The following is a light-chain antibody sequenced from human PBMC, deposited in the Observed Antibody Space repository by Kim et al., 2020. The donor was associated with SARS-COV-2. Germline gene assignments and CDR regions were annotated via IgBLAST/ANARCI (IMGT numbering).Light chain of an antibody. CDR2: DVS. CDR3: SSYTSSSLWV. Sequence: QSALTQPASVSGSPVQSITISCTGTSSDVGGYNYVSWYQQHPGKAPKLMIYDVSNRPSGVSNRFSGSKSGNTASLTISGLQAEDEADYYCSSYTSSSLWVFGGGTQLTVL. V-gene: IGLV2-14*03. J-gene: IGLJ3*02. CDR1: SSDVGGYNY.